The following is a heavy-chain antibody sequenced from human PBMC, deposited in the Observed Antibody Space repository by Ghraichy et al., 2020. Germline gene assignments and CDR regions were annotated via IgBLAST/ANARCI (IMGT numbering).Heavy chain of an antibody. CDR1: GGSIAENY. J-gene: IGHJ4*02. Sequence: SETLSLTCTVSGGSIAENYWSWIRQPPGKGLEWIGYIYDNGRTDYNPSLKSRVTISLDTSRNQISLKLTSVTAPDTAFYYCARLADGDYFDHWGQGTLATVSS. CDR3: ARLADGDYFDH. D-gene: IGHD4-17*01. V-gene: IGHV4-59*08. CDR2: IYDNGRT.